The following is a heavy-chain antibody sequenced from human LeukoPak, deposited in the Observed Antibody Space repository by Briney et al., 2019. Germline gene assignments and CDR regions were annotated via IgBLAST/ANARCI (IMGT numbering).Heavy chain of an antibody. CDR2: IKQDGSRK. Sequence: GGSLRLSCAASGFSFSDYWMNWVRQAPGKGLEWVANIKQDGSRKYDVDSVKGRFTMSRDTAKHSLYLHMHTLRDEDTAVYYCAGGGSSGSYYGYFDYWGQGDLVTVSS. J-gene: IGHJ4*02. CDR3: AGGGSSGSYYGYFDY. D-gene: IGHD1-26*01. V-gene: IGHV3-7*01. CDR1: GFSFSDYW.